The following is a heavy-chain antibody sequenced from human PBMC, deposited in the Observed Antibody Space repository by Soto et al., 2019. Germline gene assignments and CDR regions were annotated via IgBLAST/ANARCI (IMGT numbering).Heavy chain of an antibody. Sequence: PGWSLRLSCASSVFTFISYEMNWVRQAPGKGLEWVSYISSSGSTIYYADSVKGRFTISRDNAKNSLYLQMNSLRAEDTAVYYCAPQTHWGQGALVTVSS. V-gene: IGHV3-48*03. CDR2: ISSSGSTI. CDR3: APQTH. J-gene: IGHJ4*02. CDR1: VFTFISYE.